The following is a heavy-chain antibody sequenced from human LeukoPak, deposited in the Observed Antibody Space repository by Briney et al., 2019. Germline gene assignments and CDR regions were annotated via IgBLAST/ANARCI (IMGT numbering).Heavy chain of an antibody. D-gene: IGHD2-2*02. CDR1: VGTFRSYT. CDR3: ARDQGCSSTSCYTNYYYYYYMDV. Sequence: GASVKVSCKASVGTFRSYTISWVRQAPGQGLEWMGRIIPILGIANYAQNFQGRVTITADKSTSTAYMELSSLRSEDTAVYYCARDQGCSSTSCYTNYYYYYYMDVWGKGTTVTVSS. CDR2: IIPILGIA. J-gene: IGHJ6*03. V-gene: IGHV1-69*04.